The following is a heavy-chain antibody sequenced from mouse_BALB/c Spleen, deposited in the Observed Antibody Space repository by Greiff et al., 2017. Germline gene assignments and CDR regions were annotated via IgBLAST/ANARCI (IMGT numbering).Heavy chain of an antibody. Sequence: DVKLQESGGGLVQPGGSMKLSCVASGFTFSNYWMNWVRQSPEKGLEWVAEIRLKSNNYATHYAESVKGRFTISRDDSKSSVYLQMNNLRAEDTGIYYCTIYYGNYGGLDYWGQGTTLTVSS. J-gene: IGHJ2*01. D-gene: IGHD2-1*01. CDR2: IRLKSNNYAT. CDR3: TIYYGNYGGLDY. V-gene: IGHV6-6*02. CDR1: GFTFSNYW.